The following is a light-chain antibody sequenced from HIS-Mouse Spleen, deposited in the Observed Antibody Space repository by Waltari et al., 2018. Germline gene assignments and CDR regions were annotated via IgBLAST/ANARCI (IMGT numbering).Light chain of an antibody. Sequence: QSALTQPASVSGSPGQSITISCTGTSSDVGSYNLFSWYQQHPGKAPQLMFYEGSKRPSGVSNRCSGSKSGNTASLTISGLQAEDEADYYCCSYAGSSTWVFGGGTKLTVL. J-gene: IGLJ3*02. CDR1: SSDVGSYNL. CDR3: CSYAGSSTWV. V-gene: IGLV2-23*01. CDR2: EGS.